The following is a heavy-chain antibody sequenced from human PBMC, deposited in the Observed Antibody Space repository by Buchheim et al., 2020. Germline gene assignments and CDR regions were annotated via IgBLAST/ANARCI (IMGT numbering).Heavy chain of an antibody. CDR2: ISSSSSYI. J-gene: IGHJ4*02. V-gene: IGHV3-21*01. CDR1: GFTFSSYS. Sequence: EVQLVESGGGLVKPGGSLRLSCAASGFTFSSYSMHWVRQAPGKGLEWVSSISSSSSYIYYADSVKGRFTISRDNSKNSLYLQMTMLRAEDTAVYYWARGKMVYAGSLDYWGKGTL. CDR3: ARGKMVYAGSLDY. D-gene: IGHD2-8*01.